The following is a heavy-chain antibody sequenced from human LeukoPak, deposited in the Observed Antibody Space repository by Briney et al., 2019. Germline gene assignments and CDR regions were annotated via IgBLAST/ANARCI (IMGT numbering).Heavy chain of an antibody. CDR1: GHSMISDYY. J-gene: IGHJ5*02. Sequence: SETLSLTCGVSGHSMISDYYWGWLWPPPGKGLEWIGSIYHSGSTHYNPSLKSRVTISVDTSKNQFSLKLSSVTASDTAIYYCARNVSADFSNRHHKWFDPWGQGTLVTVSS. V-gene: IGHV4-38-2*01. CDR2: IYHSGST. D-gene: IGHD2-8*01. CDR3: ARNVSADFSNRHHKWFDP.